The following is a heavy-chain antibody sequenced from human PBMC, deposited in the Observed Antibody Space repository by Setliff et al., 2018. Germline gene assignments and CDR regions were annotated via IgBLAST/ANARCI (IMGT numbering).Heavy chain of an antibody. Sequence: SVKVSCKASGGFSTHAISWVRQVPGQVLEWMGGIIPIFGTTDYAQNFQGRVTITTDESTSSAYLEMSNLRSEDTAVYYCASALIRRVAVAGKSQFDYWGQGTLVTVSS. CDR1: GGFSTHA. D-gene: IGHD6-19*01. V-gene: IGHV1-69*05. J-gene: IGHJ4*01. CDR3: ASALIRRVAVAGKSQFDY. CDR2: IIPIFGTT.